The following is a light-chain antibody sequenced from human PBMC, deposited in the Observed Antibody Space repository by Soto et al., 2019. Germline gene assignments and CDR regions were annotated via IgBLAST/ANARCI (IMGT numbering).Light chain of an antibody. CDR1: SSDVGSYNL. CDR2: EVS. Sequence: QSVLTQPASVSGSPGQSITISCTGTSSDVGSYNLVSWYQQHPGKAPKLMIYEVSKRPSGVSNRFSGSKSGNTASLTISGLQAEDEADYDCCSYAGSSTPYVFGTGTKLTVL. CDR3: CSYAGSSTPYV. V-gene: IGLV2-23*02. J-gene: IGLJ1*01.